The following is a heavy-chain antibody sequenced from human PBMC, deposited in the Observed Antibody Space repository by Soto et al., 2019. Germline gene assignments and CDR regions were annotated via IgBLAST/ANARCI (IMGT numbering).Heavy chain of an antibody. V-gene: IGHV4-30-2*01. Sequence: HLQLQESGSGLVKPSQTLSLTCAVSGCSISSAGYSWRWIRQPPGQGQEWLGYVYHSGSAYYPPSLKSRVPMSVDMSKNQSSQKPRSVASAVTAFYYCARSSPHYNDHTAYSPYYFESWGQGTLVTVSS. CDR3: ARSSPHYNDHTAYSPYYFES. CDR1: GCSISSAGYS. D-gene: IGHD3-22*01. J-gene: IGHJ4*02. CDR2: VYHSGSA.